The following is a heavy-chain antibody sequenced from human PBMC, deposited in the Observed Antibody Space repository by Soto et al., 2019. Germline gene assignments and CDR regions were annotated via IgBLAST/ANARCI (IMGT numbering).Heavy chain of an antibody. Sequence: SETLSLTCAVYGGSFSGYYWSWIRQPPGKGLEWIGEINHSGSTNYNPSLKSRVTISVDTSKNQFSLKLSSVTAADTAVYYCARGRAEDANYDILTGYQNYYYYGMDVWGQGTTVTVSS. J-gene: IGHJ6*02. CDR1: GGSFSGYY. V-gene: IGHV4-34*01. CDR3: ARGRAEDANYDILTGYQNYYYYGMDV. CDR2: INHSGST. D-gene: IGHD3-9*01.